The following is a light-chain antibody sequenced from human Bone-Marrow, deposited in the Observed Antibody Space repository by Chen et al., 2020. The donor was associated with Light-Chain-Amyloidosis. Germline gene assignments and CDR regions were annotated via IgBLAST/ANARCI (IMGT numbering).Light chain of an antibody. CDR2: EGS. J-gene: IGLJ3*02. CDR1: SSDVGSYNL. V-gene: IGLV2-23*01. CDR3: CSYAGSSTLWV. Sequence: QSALTQPASVSGSPGQSITISCTGTSSDVGSYNLVSWYQQHPGKAPKLMIYEGSKRPSGVSNRFSGSKSGNTASLTICGLQAEDEADYYCCSYAGSSTLWVFGGGTKLTVL.